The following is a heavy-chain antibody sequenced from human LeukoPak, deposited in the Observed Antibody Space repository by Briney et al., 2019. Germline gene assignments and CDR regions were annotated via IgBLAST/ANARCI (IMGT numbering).Heavy chain of an antibody. J-gene: IGHJ4*02. CDR1: GFTFDDYV. CDR3: ARVRTVVISYFDY. Sequence: GGSLRLSCAASGFTFDDYVVTWVRQAPGKGLEWVSGINWNCGSTGYADSVRGRFTISRDNAKNSLYLLMNSLRAEDTAVYYCARVRTVVISYFDYWGQGTLVTVSS. CDR2: INWNCGST. D-gene: IGHD4-23*01. V-gene: IGHV3-20*04.